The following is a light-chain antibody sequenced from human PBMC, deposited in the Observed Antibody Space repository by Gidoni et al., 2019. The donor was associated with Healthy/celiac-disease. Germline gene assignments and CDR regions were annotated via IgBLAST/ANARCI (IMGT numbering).Light chain of an antibody. J-gene: IGLJ2*01. CDR2: EVS. CDR3: SSYTSSSTSAAVV. V-gene: IGLV2-14*01. CDR1: SSDVGGYNY. Sequence: QSALNQPASVSGYPGQSITIYYTGTSSDVGGYNYVSWYHHHPGQAPKLMMYEVSNRPSGVANRFSGSKSGNTGALTISGLQAEDEADYYCSSYTSSSTSAAVVFGGGTTLTVL.